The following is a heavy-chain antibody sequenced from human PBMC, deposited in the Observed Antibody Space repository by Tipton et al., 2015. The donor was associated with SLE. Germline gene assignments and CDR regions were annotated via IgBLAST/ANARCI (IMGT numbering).Heavy chain of an antibody. V-gene: IGHV1-18*01. CDR2: ISAYNGNT. D-gene: IGHD1-26*01. Sequence: SGPEVKKPGASVKVSCKASGYTFTSYDISWVRQAPGQGLEWMGWISAYNGNTNYAQKLQGRVTMTTDTSTSTAYMELRSLRSDDPGVYYCAGALVGARGDFDYWGQGTLVTVSS. CDR3: AGALVGARGDFDY. J-gene: IGHJ4*02. CDR1: GYTFTSYD.